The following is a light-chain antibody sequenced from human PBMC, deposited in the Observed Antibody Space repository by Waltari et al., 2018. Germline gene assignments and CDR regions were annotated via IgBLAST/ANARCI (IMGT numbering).Light chain of an antibody. CDR3: SSYAGTKIPFV. J-gene: IGLJ1*01. Sequence: QSALTQPPSAPESPGHSVTISCTGTSSDVGGYDYVSWYQHHPGKAPKLMINNVTKRPSGVPDRFSGSKSGNTASLTISGLQAEDEADYYCSSYAGTKIPFVFGTGTKVTVL. CDR1: SSDVGGYDY. CDR2: NVT. V-gene: IGLV2-8*01.